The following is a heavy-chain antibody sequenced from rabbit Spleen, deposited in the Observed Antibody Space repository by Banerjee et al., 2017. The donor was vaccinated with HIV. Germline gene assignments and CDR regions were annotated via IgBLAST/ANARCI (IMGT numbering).Heavy chain of an antibody. CDR3: ARDLAGAIGWNFSL. CDR2: INTATGKA. Sequence: QEQLEESGRGLVRPEGYLTLTCKASGFSFSDRDVMCWVRQAPGKGLEWIACINTATGKAVYSNWVNGRFTISRTSSTTVTLQLTSLAAADTATYFCARDLAGAIGWNFSLWGQGTLVTVS. D-gene: IGHD3-3*01. V-gene: IGHV1S45*01. J-gene: IGHJ3*01. CDR1: GFSFSDRDV.